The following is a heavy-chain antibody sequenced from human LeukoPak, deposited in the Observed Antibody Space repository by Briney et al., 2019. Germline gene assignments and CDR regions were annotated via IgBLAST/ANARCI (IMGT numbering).Heavy chain of an antibody. J-gene: IGHJ4*02. CDR3: ARGQAYYYDSSGLTFDY. Sequence: QPGGSLRLSCAAQGFTFSKNVMFWVPQAPGKGLEYVSAISVNGACTYYANSVKGRFTIYRDNSKNTLYLQMDSLKPEDMAVYYCARGQAYYYDSSGLTFDYWGQGTLVTVSS. D-gene: IGHD3-22*01. V-gene: IGHV3-64*01. CDR2: ISVNGACT. CDR1: GFTFSKNV.